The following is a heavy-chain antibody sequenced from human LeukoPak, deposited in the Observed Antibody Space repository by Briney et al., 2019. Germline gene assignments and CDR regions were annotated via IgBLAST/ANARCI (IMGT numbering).Heavy chain of an antibody. CDR2: ISSSSSHI. D-gene: IGHD3-22*01. V-gene: IGHV3-48*01. CDR1: GFTFDKYS. Sequence: GGSLRLSCAASGFTFDKYSMNWVRQAPGKGLEWVSHISSSSSHIYYADSVKGRFTISRDNAKNSLYLQMNSLRAEDTAVYYCARGGVVARNYYYGVDVWGQGTTVTVSS. CDR3: ARGGVVARNYYYGVDV. J-gene: IGHJ6*02.